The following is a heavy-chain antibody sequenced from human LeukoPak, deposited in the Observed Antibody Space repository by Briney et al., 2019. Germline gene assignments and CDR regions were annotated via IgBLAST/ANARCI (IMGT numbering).Heavy chain of an antibody. CDR3: ARVTSSGWYWLGY. V-gene: IGHV1-8*01. J-gene: IGHJ4*02. D-gene: IGHD6-19*01. Sequence: ASVKVSCKASGYTSTSYDINWVRQATGQGLEWMGWMNPNSGNTGYAQKFQGRVTMTRNTSISTAYMELSSLRSEDTAVYYCARVTSSGWYWLGYWGQGTLVTVSS. CDR1: GYTSTSYD. CDR2: MNPNSGNT.